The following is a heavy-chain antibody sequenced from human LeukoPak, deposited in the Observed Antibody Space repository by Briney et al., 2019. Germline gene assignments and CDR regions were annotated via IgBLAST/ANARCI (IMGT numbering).Heavy chain of an antibody. D-gene: IGHD7-27*01. CDR3: ARLGMGYFDY. Sequence: GGSLRLFCAASGFTFSDYYMSWVRQAPGKGLEWVANIKQDGSEKYYVDSVKGRFTISRDNAKNSLYLQMNSLRAEDTAVYYCARLGMGYFDYWGQGTLVTVSS. CDR2: IKQDGSEK. CDR1: GFTFSDYY. V-gene: IGHV3-7*01. J-gene: IGHJ4*02.